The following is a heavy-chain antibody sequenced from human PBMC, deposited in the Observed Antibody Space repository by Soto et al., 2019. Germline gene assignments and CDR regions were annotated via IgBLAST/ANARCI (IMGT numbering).Heavy chain of an antibody. CDR1: GYSFTTYW. J-gene: IGHJ4*02. CDR3: ARRVYGYSYAD. V-gene: IGHV5-51*01. D-gene: IGHD5-18*01. Sequence: GESLKISCKASGYSFTTYWVGWVRQMPGKGLEWMGIIYPGDSDTRYSPSFQGQVTISADKSISTAYLQWSSLKASDTAIYYCARRVYGYSYADWGQGTLVPVSS. CDR2: IYPGDSDT.